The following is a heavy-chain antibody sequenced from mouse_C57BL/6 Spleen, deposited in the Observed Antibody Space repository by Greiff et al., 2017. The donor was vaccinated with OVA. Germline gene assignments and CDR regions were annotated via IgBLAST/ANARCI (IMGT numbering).Heavy chain of an antibody. D-gene: IGHD2-1*01. V-gene: IGHV1-26*01. J-gene: IGHJ3*01. Sequence: VQLQQSGPELVKPGASVKISCTASGFTFTDYYMHWVKQSPGTSLEWIGDINPNNGGTSYNPKFKGKATLTVDTSSSTAYLELRSLTSEDSAVYYCAREGSTGCNYAWFAYWGQGTLVTVSA. CDR1: GFTFTDYY. CDR3: AREGSTGCNYAWFAY. CDR2: INPNNGGT.